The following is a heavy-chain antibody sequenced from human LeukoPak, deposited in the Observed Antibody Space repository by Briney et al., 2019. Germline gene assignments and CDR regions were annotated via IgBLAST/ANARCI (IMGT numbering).Heavy chain of an antibody. D-gene: IGHD3-16*02. CDR3: ARSYYDYVWGSYRILDY. J-gene: IGHJ4*02. CDR1: GFTFSSYG. V-gene: IGHV4-4*02. CDR2: IYHSGST. Sequence: GSLRLSCAASGFTFSSYGMHWVRQPPGKGLEWIGEIYHSGSTNYNPSLKSRVTISVDKSKNQFSLKLSSVTAADTAVYYCARSYYDYVWGSYRILDYWGQGTLVTVSS.